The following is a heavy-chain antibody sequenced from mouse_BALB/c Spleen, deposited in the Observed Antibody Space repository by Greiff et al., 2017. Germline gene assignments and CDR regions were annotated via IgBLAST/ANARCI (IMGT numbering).Heavy chain of an antibody. CDR2: ISYSGST. CDR3: ARLDYGGNYAMDY. Sequence: EVQLVESGPSLVKPSQTLSLTCSVTGDSITSGYWNWIRKFPGNKLEYMGYISYSGSTYYNPSLKSRISITRDTSKNQYYLQLNSVTTEDTATYYCARLDYGGNYAMDYWGQGTSVTVSS. V-gene: IGHV3-8*02. D-gene: IGHD1-1*01. CDR1: GDSITSGY. J-gene: IGHJ4*01.